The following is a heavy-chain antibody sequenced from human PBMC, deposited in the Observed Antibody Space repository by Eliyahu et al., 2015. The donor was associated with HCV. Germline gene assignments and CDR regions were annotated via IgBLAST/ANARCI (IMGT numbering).Heavy chain of an antibody. J-gene: IGHJ6*03. V-gene: IGHV3-7*05. Sequence: EVQLVESGGGLVQPGGSLRLSCEASGFIFSGSWMTWVRQAPGKGLEGVANINQDGSERYYLDSVKGRFTISRDNADNSLFLQMNNLRVEDTAVYSCARETHDYWSGLFNYFYMDVWGKGTTVTVSS. CDR2: INQDGSER. CDR1: GFIFSGSW. CDR3: ARETHDYWSGLFNYFYMDV. D-gene: IGHD3-3*01.